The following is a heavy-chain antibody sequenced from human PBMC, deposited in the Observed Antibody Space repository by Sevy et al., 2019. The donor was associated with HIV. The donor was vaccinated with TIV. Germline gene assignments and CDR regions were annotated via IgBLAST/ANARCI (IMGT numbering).Heavy chain of an antibody. CDR3: ATTKDYYDSSGYPFDD. J-gene: IGHJ4*02. Sequence: ASVKVSCKVFGYSLSKLSMHWVRQAPGKGLEWMGSLDPGNGEITYAQTLQGRVTMTEDTSTDTAYMELSSLTSEDTAVYYCATTKDYYDSSGYPFDDWGQGTLVTVSS. D-gene: IGHD3-22*01. V-gene: IGHV1-24*01. CDR1: GYSLSKLS. CDR2: LDPGNGEI.